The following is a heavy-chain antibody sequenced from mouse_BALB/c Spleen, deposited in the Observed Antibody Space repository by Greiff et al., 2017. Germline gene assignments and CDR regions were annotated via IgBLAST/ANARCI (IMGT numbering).Heavy chain of an antibody. CDR2: IRLKSNNYAT. CDR1: GFTFSNYW. D-gene: IGHD1-1*01. Sequence: DVKLVESGGGLVQPGGSMKLSCVASGFTFSNYWMNWVRQSPEKGLEWVAEIRLKSNNYATHYAESVKGRFTISRDDSKSSVYLQMNNLRAEDTGIYYCTRSSYYYGSSGFDYWGQGTTLTVSS. CDR3: TRSSYYYGSSGFDY. J-gene: IGHJ2*01. V-gene: IGHV6-6*02.